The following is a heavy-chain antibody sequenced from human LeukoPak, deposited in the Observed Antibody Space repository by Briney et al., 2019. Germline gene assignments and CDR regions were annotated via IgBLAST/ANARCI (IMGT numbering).Heavy chain of an antibody. CDR1: TFSSYA. J-gene: IGHJ4*02. CDR2: IYYSGST. Sequence: TFSSYAMSWVRQPPGKGLEWIGSIYYSGSTYYNPSLKSRVTISVDTSKNQFSLKLSSVTAADTAVYYCARDGGQYDILTGYYKPQNYFDYWGQGTLVTVSS. CDR3: ARDGGQYDILTGYYKPQNYFDY. V-gene: IGHV4-39*07. D-gene: IGHD3-9*01.